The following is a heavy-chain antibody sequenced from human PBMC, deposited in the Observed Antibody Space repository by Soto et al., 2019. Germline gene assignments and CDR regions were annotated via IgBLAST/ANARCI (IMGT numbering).Heavy chain of an antibody. CDR1: GGTFSSYA. D-gene: IGHD6-13*01. V-gene: IGHV1-69*13. Sequence: GGSVKVSCKASGGTFSSYAISWVRQAPGQGLEWMGGIIPIFGTANYAQKFQGRVTITADESTSTAYMELSSLRSEDTAVYYCAREVAAAGKYGMDVWGQGTTVTVSS. CDR3: AREVAAAGKYGMDV. J-gene: IGHJ6*02. CDR2: IIPIFGTA.